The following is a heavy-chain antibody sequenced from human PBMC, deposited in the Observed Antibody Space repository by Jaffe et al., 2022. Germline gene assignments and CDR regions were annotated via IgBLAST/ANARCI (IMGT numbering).Heavy chain of an antibody. CDR1: GYSFTSYW. D-gene: IGHD3-3*01. J-gene: IGHJ4*02. CDR2: IYPGDSDT. Sequence: EVQLVQSGAEVKKPGESLKISCKGSGYSFTSYWIGWVRQMPGKGLEWMGIIYPGDSDTRYSPSFQGQVTISADKSISTAYLQWSSLKASDTAMYYCAKTSYDFWSGYLFDYWGQGTLVTVSS. CDR3: AKTSYDFWSGYLFDY. V-gene: IGHV5-51*03.